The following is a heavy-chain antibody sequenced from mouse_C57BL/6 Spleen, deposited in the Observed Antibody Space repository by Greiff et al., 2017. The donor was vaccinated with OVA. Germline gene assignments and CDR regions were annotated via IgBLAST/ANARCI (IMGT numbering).Heavy chain of an antibody. CDR2: IYPGDGDT. Sequence: VKLVESGAELVKPGASVKISCKASGYAFSSYWMNWVKQRPGKGLEWIGQIYPGDGDTNYNGKFKGKATLTADKSSSTAYMQLSSLTSEDSAVYFCARAGNYVDAMDYWGQGTSVTVSS. CDR3: ARAGNYVDAMDY. D-gene: IGHD2-1*01. J-gene: IGHJ4*01. CDR1: GYAFSSYW. V-gene: IGHV1-80*01.